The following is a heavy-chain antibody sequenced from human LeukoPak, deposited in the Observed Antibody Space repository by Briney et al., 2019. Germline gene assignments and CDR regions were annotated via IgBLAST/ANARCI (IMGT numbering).Heavy chain of an antibody. Sequence: GGSLRLSCVASGFTFSNYSMNWVRQAPGKGLEWVSSISFSSSYKYYADSVKGRFTISRDNAKNSLYLQMNSLRAEDTAVYYCASWGRAAAGTPYWGQGTLVTVSS. CDR2: ISFSSSYK. J-gene: IGHJ4*02. CDR3: ASWGRAAAGTPY. V-gene: IGHV3-21*01. CDR1: GFTFSNYS. D-gene: IGHD6-13*01.